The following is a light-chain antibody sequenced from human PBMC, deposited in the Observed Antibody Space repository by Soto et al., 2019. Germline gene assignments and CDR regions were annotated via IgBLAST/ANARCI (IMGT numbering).Light chain of an antibody. V-gene: IGLV1-40*01. CDR1: SANIGAAYN. J-gene: IGLJ2*01. Sequence: QSVLTQPPSVSGAPGQRVTISCTGSSANIGAAYNVDWYQQLPGTAPKLLIYGNNNRPSGVPARFSGSKSGTSASLAIAGLQAEDEGDYYCASWDDTLSGPVFGGGTKLTVL. CDR2: GNN. CDR3: ASWDDTLSGPV.